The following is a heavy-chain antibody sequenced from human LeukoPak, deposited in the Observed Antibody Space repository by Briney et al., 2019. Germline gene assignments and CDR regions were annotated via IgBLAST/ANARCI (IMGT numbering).Heavy chain of an antibody. J-gene: IGHJ4*02. CDR3: AREANYDILTGYRPSDY. CDR2: IYSGGST. V-gene: IGHV3-66*02. Sequence: GGSLRLSCAASGFTVSSNYMSWVRQAPGKGLEWVSVIYSGGSTYYADSVKGRFTVSRDNSKNTLYLQMSSLRAEDTAVYYCAREANYDILTGYRPSDYWGQGTLVTVSS. CDR1: GFTVSSNY. D-gene: IGHD3-9*01.